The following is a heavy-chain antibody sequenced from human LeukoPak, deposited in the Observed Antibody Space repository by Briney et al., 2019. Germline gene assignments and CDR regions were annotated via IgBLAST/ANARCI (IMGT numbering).Heavy chain of an antibody. CDR3: ARGRNYYVLDY. J-gene: IGHJ4*02. V-gene: IGHV4-34*01. Sequence: SETLSLTCAVYGGSFSGYYWSWIRQPPGKGLEWIGEINHSGSTNYNPSLKSRVTISVDTSKNQFSLKLSSVTAADTAVYYCARGRNYYVLDYWGQGTLVTVSS. CDR2: INHSGST. D-gene: IGHD3-10*02. CDR1: GGSFSGYY.